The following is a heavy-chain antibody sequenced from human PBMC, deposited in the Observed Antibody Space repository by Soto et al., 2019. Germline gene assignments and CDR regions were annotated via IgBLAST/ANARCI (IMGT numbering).Heavy chain of an antibody. CDR2: ISDSGGST. CDR3: AKHRGAVSGY. V-gene: IGHV3-23*01. CDR1: GFTFSSYA. J-gene: IGHJ4*02. Sequence: EVQLLESGGGLVQPGGSLRLSCAASGFTFSSYAMSWVRQAPGKGLEWVSGISDSGGSTYYADSVKGRFTISRDNSKNTLYLQMNSLRAEDSAVYYCAKHRGAVSGYWGQGTLVTVSS. D-gene: IGHD1-26*01.